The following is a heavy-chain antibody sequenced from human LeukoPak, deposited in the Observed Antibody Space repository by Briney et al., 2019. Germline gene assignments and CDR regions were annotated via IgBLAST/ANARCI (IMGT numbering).Heavy chain of an antibody. D-gene: IGHD2-21*02. J-gene: IGHJ1*01. Sequence: ASVKVSCKVSGYTLTELSMHWVRQAPGKGLEWMGGFDPEDGETIYAQKFQGRVTMTEDTSTDTAYKELSSLRSADTAVYYCATDLPCGGDCYSQYFQHWGQGTLVTVSS. CDR3: ATDLPCGGDCYSQYFQH. CDR1: GYTLTELS. CDR2: FDPEDGET. V-gene: IGHV1-24*01.